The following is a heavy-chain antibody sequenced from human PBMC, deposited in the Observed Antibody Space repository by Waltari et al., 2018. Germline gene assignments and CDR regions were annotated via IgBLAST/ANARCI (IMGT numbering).Heavy chain of an antibody. CDR3: ARVRVRERATPYWFDP. CDR1: GFTFSCYS. V-gene: IGHV3-48*04. CDR2: ISSSRRYI. J-gene: IGHJ5*02. Sequence: EVQLVESGGGLVQPGGSLRLSCAASGFTFSCYSMNWVRQAPGKGLEWVSYISSSRRYIHYADSVNGRFINAGDNSKNSVYLRLSSRRSEEAAVYYCARVRVRERATPYWFDPWGQGTLVTGSS. D-gene: IGHD1-1*01.